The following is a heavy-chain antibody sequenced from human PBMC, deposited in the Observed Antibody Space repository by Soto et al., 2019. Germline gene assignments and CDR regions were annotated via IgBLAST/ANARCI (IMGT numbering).Heavy chain of an antibody. CDR1: GGSISSYY. D-gene: IGHD6-19*01. Sequence: SETLSLTCTVSGGSISSYYWSWIRQPPGKGLEWIGYIYYSGSTSYNPSLRSRVTISVDTSKNQFSLKLSSVTVADTAVYYCARQAPHSSGWFWFDPWGQGTLVTVSS. V-gene: IGHV4-59*08. CDR2: IYYSGST. J-gene: IGHJ5*02. CDR3: ARQAPHSSGWFWFDP.